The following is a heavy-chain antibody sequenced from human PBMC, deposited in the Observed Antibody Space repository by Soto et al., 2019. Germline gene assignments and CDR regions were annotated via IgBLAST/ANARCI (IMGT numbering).Heavy chain of an antibody. CDR1: GGSISSSSYY. V-gene: IGHV4-39*01. D-gene: IGHD6-19*01. CDR2: IYYSGST. J-gene: IGHJ5*02. Sequence: SETLSLTCTVSGGSISSSSYYWGWIRQPPGKGLEWIGSIYYSGSTYYNPSLKSRVTISVDTSKNQFSLKLSSVTAADTAVYYCARGYSSNNWFDPWGQGTLVTVSS. CDR3: ARGYSSNNWFDP.